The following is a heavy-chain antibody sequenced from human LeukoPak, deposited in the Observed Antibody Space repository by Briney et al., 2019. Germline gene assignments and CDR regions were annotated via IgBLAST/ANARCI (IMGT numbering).Heavy chain of an antibody. Sequence: GGSLRLSCAASGFTFISYAMSGVRQAPGEGLEWVSAISTNGGSTYFADSVKGRFTITRDNSKNTLSLEMNSLRPEDTAVYYCVKGSAGSRPYYFDYWGQGTLLTASS. CDR2: ISTNGGST. CDR1: GFTFISYA. D-gene: IGHD6-13*01. CDR3: VKGSAGSRPYYFDY. J-gene: IGHJ4*02. V-gene: IGHV3-23*01.